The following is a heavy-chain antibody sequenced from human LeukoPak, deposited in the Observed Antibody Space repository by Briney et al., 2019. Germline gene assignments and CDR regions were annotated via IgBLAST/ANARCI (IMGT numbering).Heavy chain of an antibody. Sequence: PSETLSLTCAVYGGSFSGYYWSWIRQPPGKGLEWIGEINHSGSTNYNPSLKSRVTISVDTSKNQFSLKLSSVTAADTAVYYCARELRFLEWLPSYDAFDIWGQGTVVTVSS. CDR1: GGSFSGYY. D-gene: IGHD3-3*01. CDR3: ARELRFLEWLPSYDAFDI. CDR2: INHSGST. J-gene: IGHJ3*02. V-gene: IGHV4-34*01.